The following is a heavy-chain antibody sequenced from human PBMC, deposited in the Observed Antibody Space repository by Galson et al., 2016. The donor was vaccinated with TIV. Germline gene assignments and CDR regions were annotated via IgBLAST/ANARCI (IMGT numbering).Heavy chain of an antibody. CDR1: GYTFTSYH. CDR2: INPDSGNT. CDR3: ARSWSVVAPNGFDP. D-gene: IGHD2-2*01. Sequence: SVKVSCKASGYTFTSYHINWVRQATGQGLEWMGWINPDSGNTGYVQKFQGRVTMTRNISASTVYMELSSLRSEDTAVYYCARSWSVVAPNGFDPWGQGTLVTVPS. J-gene: IGHJ5*02. V-gene: IGHV1-8*02.